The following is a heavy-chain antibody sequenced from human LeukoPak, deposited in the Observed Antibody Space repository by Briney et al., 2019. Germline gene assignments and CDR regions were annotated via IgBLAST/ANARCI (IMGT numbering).Heavy chain of an antibody. J-gene: IGHJ3*02. V-gene: IGHV1-46*01. CDR1: GYTFTSYY. CDR2: INPSGGGT. CDR3: AREGGRDGYNDAFDI. Sequence: GASVKVSCKASGYTFTSYYMHWVRQAPGQGLEWMGIINPSGGGTSYAQKFQGRVTMTRDTSTSTVYMELSSLRSEDTAVYYCAREGGRDGYNDAFDIWGQGTMVTVSS. D-gene: IGHD5-24*01.